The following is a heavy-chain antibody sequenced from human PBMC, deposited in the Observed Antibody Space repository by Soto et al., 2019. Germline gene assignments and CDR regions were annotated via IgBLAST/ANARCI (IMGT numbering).Heavy chain of an antibody. J-gene: IGHJ6*03. CDR3: AKDTRGIVVVPAALPGDYYYYYYMDV. CDR1: GFTFDDYA. D-gene: IGHD2-2*01. Sequence: GGSLRLSCAASGFTFDDYAMHWVRQAPGKGLEWVSGISWNSGSIGYADSVKGRFTISRDNAKNSLYLQMNSLRAEDTALYYCAKDTRGIVVVPAALPGDYYYYYYMDVWGKGTTVTVSS. CDR2: ISWNSGSI. V-gene: IGHV3-9*01.